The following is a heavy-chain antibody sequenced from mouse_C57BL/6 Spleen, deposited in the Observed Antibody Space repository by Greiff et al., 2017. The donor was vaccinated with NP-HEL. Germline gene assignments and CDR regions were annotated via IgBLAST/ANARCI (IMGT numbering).Heavy chain of an antibody. Sequence: EVKLMESGPGLVKPSQSLSLTCSVTGYSITSGYYWNWIRQFPGNKLEWMGYISYDGSNNYNPSLKNRISITRDTSKNQFFLKLNSVTTEDTATYYCARDGYYGVLDYWGQGTTLTVSS. CDR1: GYSITSGYY. V-gene: IGHV3-6*01. D-gene: IGHD2-3*01. CDR2: ISYDGSN. J-gene: IGHJ2*01. CDR3: ARDGYYGVLDY.